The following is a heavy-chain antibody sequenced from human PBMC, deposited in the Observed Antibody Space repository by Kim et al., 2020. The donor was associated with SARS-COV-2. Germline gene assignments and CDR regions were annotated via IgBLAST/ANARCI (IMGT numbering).Heavy chain of an antibody. Sequence: ASVKVSCKASGYTFTGYYMHWVRQAPGQGLEWMGWINPNSGGTNYAQKFQGWVTMTRDTSISTAYMELSRLRSDDTAVYYCARDLRLRYFDWTQFGAYYYYGMDVWGQGTTVTVSS. CDR2: INPNSGGT. V-gene: IGHV1-2*04. CDR3: ARDLRLRYFDWTQFGAYYYYGMDV. J-gene: IGHJ6*02. D-gene: IGHD3-9*01. CDR1: GYTFTGYY.